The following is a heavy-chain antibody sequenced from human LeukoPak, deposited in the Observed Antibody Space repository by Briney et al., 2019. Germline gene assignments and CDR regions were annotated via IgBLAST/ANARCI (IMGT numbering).Heavy chain of an antibody. D-gene: IGHD3-16*02. Sequence: ASVKVSCKASGYTFTGYYMHWVRQAPGQGLEWMGWINPNSGGTNYAQKFQGRVTMTRDTSISTAYMELSRLRSDDTAVYYCARVELVIGAFDIWGQGTMVTVSS. V-gene: IGHV1-2*02. CDR1: GYTFTGYY. CDR3: ARVELVIGAFDI. J-gene: IGHJ3*02. CDR2: INPNSGGT.